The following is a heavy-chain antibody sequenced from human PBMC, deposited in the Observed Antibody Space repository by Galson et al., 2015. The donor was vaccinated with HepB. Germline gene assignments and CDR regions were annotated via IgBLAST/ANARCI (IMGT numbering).Heavy chain of an antibody. Sequence: SLRLSCAASGFTFSSYAMHWVRQAPGKGLEWVAVISYDGSNKYYADSVKGRFTISRDNSKNTLYLQMNSLRAEDTAVYYCARLSLAAAGPDDYWGQGTLVTVSS. CDR3: ARLSLAAAGPDDY. V-gene: IGHV3-30*04. J-gene: IGHJ4*02. CDR1: GFTFSSYA. CDR2: ISYDGSNK. D-gene: IGHD6-13*01.